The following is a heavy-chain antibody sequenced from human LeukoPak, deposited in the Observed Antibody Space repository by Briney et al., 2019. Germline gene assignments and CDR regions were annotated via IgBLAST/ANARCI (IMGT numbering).Heavy chain of an antibody. V-gene: IGHV3-7*01. J-gene: IGHJ6*02. Sequence: GGSLRLSCAAPGFTFSSYWMSWVRQAPGKGLEWVANIKQDGSEKYYVGSVKGRFTISRDNAKNSLYLQMNSLRAEDTAVYYCARDSAAAARTRGFDPWGQGTTVTVSS. D-gene: IGHD6-13*01. CDR2: IKQDGSEK. CDR3: ARDSAAAARTRGFDP. CDR1: GFTFSSYW.